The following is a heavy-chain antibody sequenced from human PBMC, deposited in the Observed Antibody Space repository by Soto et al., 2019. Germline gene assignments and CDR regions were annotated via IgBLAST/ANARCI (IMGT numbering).Heavy chain of an antibody. CDR1: GFTFSRYW. V-gene: IGHV3-74*01. J-gene: IGHJ4*02. Sequence: EVQLVESGGGLVQPGGSLRLSCAASGFTFSRYWLHWVRQAPGKGLVWVSRINSDGSSTSYADSVKGRFTISRANAKNTLYLQMTMLRAEDTAVYYCATLGSGSSPDYSAQGTLVTVSS. CDR3: ATLGSGSSPDY. CDR2: INSDGSST. D-gene: IGHD3-10*02.